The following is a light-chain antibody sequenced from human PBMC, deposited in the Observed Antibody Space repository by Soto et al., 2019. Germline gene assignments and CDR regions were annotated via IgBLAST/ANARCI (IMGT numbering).Light chain of an antibody. CDR3: QQSYSTPRT. CDR2: AAS. CDR1: QSISNY. Sequence: DIPLTQSPSSLSASAGASVALTGLASQSISNYLNWYQQKPGKAPKVLIYAASSLQSGVPSRFSGSRSGTEFSLTISSLQPEDFATYYCQQSYSTPRTFGGGTKVDIK. V-gene: IGKV1-39*01. J-gene: IGKJ4*01.